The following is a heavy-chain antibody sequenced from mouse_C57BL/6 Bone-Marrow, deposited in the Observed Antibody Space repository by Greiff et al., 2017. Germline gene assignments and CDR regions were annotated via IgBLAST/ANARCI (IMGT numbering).Heavy chain of an antibody. Sequence: EVKLVESGGGLVQPGGSMKLSCAASGFTFSDAWMDWVRQSPEKGLEWVAEIRNKANNHATYYAESVKGRFTISRDDSKSSVYLQMNSLRAEDTGIYYCTRVYYSNFYYAMDYWGQGTSVTVSS. CDR1: GFTFSDAW. J-gene: IGHJ4*01. V-gene: IGHV6-6*01. CDR2: IRNKANNHAT. CDR3: TRVYYSNFYYAMDY. D-gene: IGHD2-5*01.